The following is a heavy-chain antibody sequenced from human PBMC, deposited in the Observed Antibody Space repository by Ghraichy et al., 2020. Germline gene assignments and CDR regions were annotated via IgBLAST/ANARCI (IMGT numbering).Heavy chain of an antibody. V-gene: IGHV3-21*01. CDR1: GFTFSSYT. CDR2: ISSSSSYI. CDR3: ASLQYSSSVGRGSEDYFDH. Sequence: GGSLRLSCVASGFTFSSYTMNWVRQAPGKGLEWVSSISSSSSYIYYADSVKGRFTISRDNAKNSLYLQMNSLRAEDTVVYYCASLQYSSSVGRGSEDYFDHWGQGTLVTVSS. D-gene: IGHD6-13*01. J-gene: IGHJ4*02.